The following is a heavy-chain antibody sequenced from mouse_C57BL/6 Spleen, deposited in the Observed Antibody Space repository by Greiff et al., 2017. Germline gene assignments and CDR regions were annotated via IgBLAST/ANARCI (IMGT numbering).Heavy chain of an antibody. V-gene: IGHV7-3*01. CDR2: IRNKANGYTT. CDR1: GFTFTDYY. CDR3: ARYTTVVACHGYFDV. Sequence: EVMLVESGGGLVQPGGSLSLSCAASGFTFTDYYMSWVRQPPGKALEWLGFIRNKANGYTTEYSASVKGRFTISRDNSKSILYLQMNALRAEDSATYYCARYTTVVACHGYFDVWGTGTTVTVSS. J-gene: IGHJ1*03. D-gene: IGHD1-1*01.